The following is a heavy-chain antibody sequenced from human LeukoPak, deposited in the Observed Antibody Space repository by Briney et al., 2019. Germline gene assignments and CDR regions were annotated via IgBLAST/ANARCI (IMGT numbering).Heavy chain of an antibody. Sequence: SVKVSCKASGGTFSSYAISWVRQAPGQGLEWMGGIIPILGTANYAQKFQGRVTITADKSTSTAYMELSSLRSEDTAVYYCARGRSRRVTAYSYYYYYMDGWGKGTTVTVSS. J-gene: IGHJ6*03. V-gene: IGHV1-69*10. CDR1: GGTFSSYA. CDR3: ARGRSRRVTAYSYYYYYMDG. D-gene: IGHD2-21*02. CDR2: IIPILGTA.